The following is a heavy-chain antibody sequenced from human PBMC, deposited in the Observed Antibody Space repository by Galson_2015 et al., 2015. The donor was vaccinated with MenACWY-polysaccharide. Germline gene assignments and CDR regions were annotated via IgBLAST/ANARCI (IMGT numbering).Heavy chain of an antibody. D-gene: IGHD7-27*01. CDR3: VRGPRNWGFDY. CDR2: MNSSSGDT. J-gene: IGHJ4*02. CDR1: GYTFTSYD. Sequence: SVKVSCKASGYTFTSYDINWVRQATGQGLEWMGWMNSSSGDTGYAQKFQGRVTMTRSTSISTAYMELSNLRSEDTAVYYCVRGPRNWGFDYWGQGTLVTVSS. V-gene: IGHV1-8*01.